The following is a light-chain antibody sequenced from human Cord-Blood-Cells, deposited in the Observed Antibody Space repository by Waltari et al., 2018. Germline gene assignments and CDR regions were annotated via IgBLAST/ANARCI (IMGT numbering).Light chain of an antibody. CDR2: AAS. J-gene: IGKJ1*01. CDR3: QQSYSTPRT. V-gene: IGKV1-39*01. Sequence: DIQMTKSPSSLSASVGDRVTITCRASQSISSYLNWYQQKPGKAPKLLIYAASSLQSAVPSRFSGSGSGTDFTLTISSLQPEDFATYDCQQSYSTPRTFGQGTKVEIK. CDR1: QSISSY.